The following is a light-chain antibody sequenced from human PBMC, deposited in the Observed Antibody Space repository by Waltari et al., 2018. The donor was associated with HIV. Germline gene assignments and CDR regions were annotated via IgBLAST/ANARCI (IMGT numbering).Light chain of an antibody. CDR2: AAS. Sequence: DIQMTQYPSSVSASVGDTVTITCRASQGINSWLAWYQQMPGKAPRLLIHAASILQSGVPSRFSGSGSGTDFTLTISSLQPEDFAIYYCQQAQSFPRITFGQGTRLDIK. CDR3: QQAQSFPRIT. V-gene: IGKV1-12*01. J-gene: IGKJ5*01. CDR1: QGINSW.